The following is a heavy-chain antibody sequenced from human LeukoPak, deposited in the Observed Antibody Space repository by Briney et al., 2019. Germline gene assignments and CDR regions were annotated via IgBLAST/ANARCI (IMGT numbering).Heavy chain of an antibody. V-gene: IGHV4-61*01. J-gene: IGHJ4*02. CDR1: GGSVNSGSHY. CDR3: VRQTRYNYGPAFDF. CDR2: IYNSGNT. Sequence: PSETLSLTCTVSGGSVNSGSHYWSWVRQPPGKGLEWIGGIYNSGNTNYNPSLKSRVTMSVSTSKNQFSLSLSSVTAADTAVYYCVRQTRYNYGPAFDFWGQGALVTVSS. D-gene: IGHD5-18*01.